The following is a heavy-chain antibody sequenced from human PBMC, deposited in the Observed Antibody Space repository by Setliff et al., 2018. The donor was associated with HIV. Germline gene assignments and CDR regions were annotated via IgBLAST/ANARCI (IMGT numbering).Heavy chain of an antibody. J-gene: IGHJ4*02. D-gene: IGHD3-22*01. V-gene: IGHV4-59*11. CDR3: ASGEPYYYDSTGYSGNYFDY. CDR2: IFYTGST. Sequence: SETLSLTCTVSGDSITGHYWNRIRQPPGKGLEWIGYIFYTGSTNYNPSLKSRVTISVDKSKNQFSLKLASVTAADTAVYYCASGEPYYYDSTGYSGNYFDYWGQGTLVTVSS. CDR1: GDSITGHY.